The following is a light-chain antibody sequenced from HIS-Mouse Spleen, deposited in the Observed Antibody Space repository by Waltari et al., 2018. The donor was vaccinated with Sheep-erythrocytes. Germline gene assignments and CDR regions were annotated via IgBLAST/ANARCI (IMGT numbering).Light chain of an antibody. CDR2: EVS. CDR3: SSYAGSNNWV. V-gene: IGLV2-8*01. CDR1: SRDVGGYNY. J-gene: IGLJ3*02. Sequence: QSALTQPPSASGSPGQSVTISCTGTSRDVGGYNYVSGYQQHPGNAPKLMIYEVSKRPSGVPARFSGSRSGNTASLTVSGLQAEDEDDYDCSSYAGSNNWVFGGGTKLTVL.